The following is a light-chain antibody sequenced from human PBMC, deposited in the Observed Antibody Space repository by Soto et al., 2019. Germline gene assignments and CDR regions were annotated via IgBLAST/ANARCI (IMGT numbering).Light chain of an antibody. J-gene: IGKJ2*03. CDR2: LGS. CDR3: QQYYYWPANS. V-gene: IGKV2-28*01. CDR1: QSLLHRNGYTY. Sequence: DIVMTQSPLSLPVTPGEPASISCRSSQSLLHRNGYTYLDWYLQKPGQSPQLLMYLGSNRASGVPDRFSGSGSGTDFTLTISSLQSEDFAVYYCQQYYYWPANSFGQGTKLEIK.